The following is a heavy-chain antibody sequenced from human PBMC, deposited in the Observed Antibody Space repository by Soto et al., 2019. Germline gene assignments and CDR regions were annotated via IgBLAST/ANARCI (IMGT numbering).Heavy chain of an antibody. CDR2: VNPNSGNT. CDR1: GYTFTSYD. CDR3: ARQAYYDFWSGYWKDYYYYMDV. Sequence: ASVKVSCKASGYTFTSYDINWVRQATGQGLEWMGWVNPNSGNTGYAQKFQGRVTMTRNTSISTAYMELSSLRSEDTAVYYCARQAYYDFWSGYWKDYYYYMDVWGKGTTVTVSS. J-gene: IGHJ6*03. V-gene: IGHV1-8*01. D-gene: IGHD3-3*01.